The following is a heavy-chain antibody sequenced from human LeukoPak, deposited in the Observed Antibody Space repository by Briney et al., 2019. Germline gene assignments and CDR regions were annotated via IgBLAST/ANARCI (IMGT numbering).Heavy chain of an antibody. CDR2: ISHSRVT. V-gene: IGHV4-59*08. Sequence: SETLSLTCSVSGVSISGHYWSWIRLPPGKGLEWIGYISHSRVTRYSPSLKSRVTISLDTSKNSFSLTLNSVTAADTAVYYCARQPISGWDFDYWGQGTRVTVSS. CDR3: ARQPISGWDFDY. J-gene: IGHJ4*02. D-gene: IGHD6-19*01. CDR1: GVSISGHY.